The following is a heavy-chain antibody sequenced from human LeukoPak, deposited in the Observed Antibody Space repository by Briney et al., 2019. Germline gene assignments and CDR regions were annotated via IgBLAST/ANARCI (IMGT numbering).Heavy chain of an antibody. Sequence: PGGSVRLSCAASGFTFSSYAMSWVRQAPGKGLEWVSAISGPGGSTYYADSVKGRFTISRDSSKNTLFLQISSLRAEDTAMYYCAKLIRDFWSGYSGDYWGQGTLVTVSS. J-gene: IGHJ4*02. V-gene: IGHV3-23*01. D-gene: IGHD3-3*01. CDR3: AKLIRDFWSGYSGDY. CDR1: GFTFSSYA. CDR2: ISGPGGST.